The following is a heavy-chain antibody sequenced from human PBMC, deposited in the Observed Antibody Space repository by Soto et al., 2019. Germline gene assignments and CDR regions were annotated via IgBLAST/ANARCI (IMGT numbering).Heavy chain of an antibody. CDR2: IIPIFGTA. Sequence: QVQLVQSGAEVKKPGSSVKVSCKASGGTFSSYAISWVRQAPGQGLEWMGGIIPIFGTANYAQKFQGRVTITADESTSTAYMELSSLRSEDTAVYYCATSAFNYYDRRGAFDIWGQGTMVTVSS. J-gene: IGHJ3*02. D-gene: IGHD3-22*01. V-gene: IGHV1-69*01. CDR1: GGTFSSYA. CDR3: ATSAFNYYDRRGAFDI.